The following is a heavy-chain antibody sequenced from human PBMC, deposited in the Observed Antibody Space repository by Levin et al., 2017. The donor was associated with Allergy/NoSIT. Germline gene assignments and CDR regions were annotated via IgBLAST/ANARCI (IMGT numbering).Heavy chain of an antibody. J-gene: IGHJ5*02. CDR3: ARDISAYYDFWSGYYTRGWFDP. CDR2: IKQDGSEK. V-gene: IGHV3-7*01. D-gene: IGHD3-3*01. Sequence: GESLKISCAASGFTFSSYWMSWVRQAPGKGLEWVANIKQDGSEKYYVDSVKGRFTISRDNAKNSLYLQMNSLRAEDTAVYYCARDISAYYDFWSGYYTRGWFDPWGQGTLVTVSS. CDR1: GFTFSSYW.